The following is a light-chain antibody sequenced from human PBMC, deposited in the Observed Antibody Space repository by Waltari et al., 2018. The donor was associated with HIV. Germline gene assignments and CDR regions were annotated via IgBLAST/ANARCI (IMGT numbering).Light chain of an antibody. J-gene: IGLJ2*01. CDR3: AAWDDSLNAVV. Sequence: QSVLTQPPSASGTPGQRVTISCSGSSSNIGSNSVNWYQQLPGTAPKLLIHSINQRPSGVPDRFSGSKSGTSASLDISGLQSEDEADYYCAAWDDSLNAVVFGGGTKLTVL. CDR2: SIN. CDR1: SSNIGSNS. V-gene: IGLV1-44*01.